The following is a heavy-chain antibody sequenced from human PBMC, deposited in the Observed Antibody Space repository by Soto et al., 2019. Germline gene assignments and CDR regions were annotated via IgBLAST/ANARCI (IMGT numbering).Heavy chain of an antibody. V-gene: IGHV4-4*07. CDR1: GGSIGSYY. CDR3: ASPYCAGDGHAPVGY. D-gene: IGHD7-27*01. CDR2: IYTSGST. J-gene: IGHJ4*01. Sequence: SETLSLTCTVSGGSIGSYYWSWIRQPAGKGLEWIGRIYTSGSTNYNPSLKSRVTISVDTSKNQFSLKLSSVTAADTAVYYCASPYCAGDGHAPVGYCGHCTRDSVSS.